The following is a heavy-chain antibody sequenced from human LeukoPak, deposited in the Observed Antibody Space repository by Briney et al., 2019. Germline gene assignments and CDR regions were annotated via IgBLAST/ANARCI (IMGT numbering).Heavy chain of an antibody. D-gene: IGHD6-19*01. V-gene: IGHV5-51*01. Sequence: PGEALKISFKGSGYSFTSYRIGWVRQMPGKGVELMGIIYPGDSNTRYSPSFQGQVTISADKSISTAYLQWSSLKASDTAMYYCARLAVATSMWGFDYWGQGTLVTVSS. CDR3: ARLAVATSMWGFDY. J-gene: IGHJ4*02. CDR2: IYPGDSNT. CDR1: GYSFTSYR.